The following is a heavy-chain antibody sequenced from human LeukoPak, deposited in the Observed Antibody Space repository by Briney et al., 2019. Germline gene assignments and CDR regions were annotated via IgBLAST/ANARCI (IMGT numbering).Heavy chain of an antibody. V-gene: IGHV1-2*02. J-gene: IGHJ5*02. CDR2: INPNSGGT. CDR1: GYTFTGYY. D-gene: IGHD3-3*01. CDR3: ARSAIFWSGSVSDNWFDP. Sequence: ASVKVSCKASGYTFTGYYMHRVRQAPGQGLEWMGWINPNSGGTNYAQKFQGRVTMTRDTSISTAYMELSRLRSDDTAVYYCARSAIFWSGSVSDNWFDPWGQGTLVTVSS.